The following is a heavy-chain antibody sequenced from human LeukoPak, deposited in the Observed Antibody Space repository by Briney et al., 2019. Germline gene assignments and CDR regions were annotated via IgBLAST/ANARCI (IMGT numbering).Heavy chain of an antibody. D-gene: IGHD6-19*01. CDR1: GFTFGSYW. CDR3: ARRRAVAFDY. Sequence: GGSLRLSCAGYGFTFGSYWMSWVRQAPGKGLGWVANINQDGSEKYYVDSVKGRFTISRDNAKNSLYLQMNSLRVEDTAVYYCARRRAVAFDYWGQGTLVTVSS. CDR2: INQDGSEK. J-gene: IGHJ4*02. V-gene: IGHV3-7*01.